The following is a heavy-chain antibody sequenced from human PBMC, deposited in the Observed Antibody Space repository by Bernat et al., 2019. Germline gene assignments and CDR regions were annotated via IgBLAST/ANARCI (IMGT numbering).Heavy chain of an antibody. V-gene: IGHV3-74*01. CDR2: INNDGSDT. J-gene: IGHJ3*02. CDR1: GFTFTDYW. D-gene: IGHD3-3*01. Sequence: EVLLVESGGGLVQPGGSLRLSCAASGFTFTDYWMHWVRQAPGKGLVWVSRINNDGSDTIYADSVKGRFTLSRDNAKNTLYLQMSSLRVEDTAVYYCARGGWSHGFDIWGQGTMVTVSS. CDR3: ARGGWSHGFDI.